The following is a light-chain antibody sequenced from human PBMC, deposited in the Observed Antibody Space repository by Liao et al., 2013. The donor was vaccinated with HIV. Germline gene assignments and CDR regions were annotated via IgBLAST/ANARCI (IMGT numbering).Light chain of an antibody. CDR1: NIGSKI. CDR2: NDN. V-gene: IGLV3-21*01. CDR3: QVWDSSREV. J-gene: IGLJ1*01. Sequence: SYVLTQPPSVSVAPGKTARITCGRNNIGSKIVHWYQQKPGQAPVLVIYNDNNRPSGIPERLSGSNSGNTATLTISRVEAGDEADYYCQVWDSSREVFGTGTKVTVL.